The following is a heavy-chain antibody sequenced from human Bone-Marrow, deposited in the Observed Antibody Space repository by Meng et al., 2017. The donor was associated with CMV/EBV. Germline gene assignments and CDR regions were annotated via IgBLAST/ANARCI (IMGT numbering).Heavy chain of an antibody. CDR1: GFSISNYW. CDR2: INEDGSEK. D-gene: IGHD3-3*01. Sequence: GESLKISCVVSGFSISNYWMSWVRQAPGKGLEWVANINEDGSEKFYVDSVRGRFTISRDKARNSLYLQMDSLRAEDTALYYCARYYDVFSGYLHYFEYWGHGTLVTVSS. CDR3: ARYYDVFSGYLHYFEY. V-gene: IGHV3-7*01. J-gene: IGHJ4*01.